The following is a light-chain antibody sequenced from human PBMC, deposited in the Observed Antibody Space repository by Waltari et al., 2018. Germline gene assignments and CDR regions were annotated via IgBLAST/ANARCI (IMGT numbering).Light chain of an antibody. Sequence: DIQMPQSPSSLSASVGDRVTIPCRARQSISSYLNWYQQKPGKAPKLLIYAASSLQSGVPSRFSGSGSGTDFTLTISSLQPEDFATYYCQQSYSTPPTWTFGQGTKVEIK. CDR3: QQSYSTPPTWT. V-gene: IGKV1-39*01. CDR1: QSISSY. CDR2: AAS. J-gene: IGKJ1*01.